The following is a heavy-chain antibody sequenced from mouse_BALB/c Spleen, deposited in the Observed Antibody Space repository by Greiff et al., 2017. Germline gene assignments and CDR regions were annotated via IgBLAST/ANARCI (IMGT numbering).Heavy chain of an antibody. Sequence: VQLKQSGPELVKPGASVKISCKASGYSFTGYNMNWVKQSHGKSLEWIGNIDPYYGGTSYNQKFKGKATLTVDKASSTAYMQLNSLTSEDSAVYYCARSYYGSSYDAMDYWGQGTSVTVSS. J-gene: IGHJ4*01. D-gene: IGHD1-1*01. CDR3: ARSYYGSSYDAMDY. CDR2: IDPYYGGT. CDR1: GYSFTGYN. V-gene: IGHV1S135*01.